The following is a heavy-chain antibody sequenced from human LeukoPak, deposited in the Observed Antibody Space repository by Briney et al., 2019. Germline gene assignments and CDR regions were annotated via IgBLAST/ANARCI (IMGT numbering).Heavy chain of an antibody. Sequence: PGGSLRLSCAASGFTFSSYSMNWVRQAPGKGLEWVSFISGSSSYIYYGDSVKGRFTISRDNAKNSLYLQMNSLRAEDTAVYYCAKDLSSGWPYYFDYWGQGTLVTVSS. CDR1: GFTFSSYS. CDR2: ISGSSSYI. J-gene: IGHJ4*02. V-gene: IGHV3-21*04. CDR3: AKDLSSGWPYYFDY. D-gene: IGHD6-19*01.